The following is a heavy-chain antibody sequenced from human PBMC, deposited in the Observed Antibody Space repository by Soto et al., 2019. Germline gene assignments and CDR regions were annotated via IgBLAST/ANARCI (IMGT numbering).Heavy chain of an antibody. D-gene: IGHD3-22*01. CDR1: GFTFSIYA. CDR3: ATGANFYYDTSRY. Sequence: GGSLRLSCAAPGFTFSIYALHLVRQAPGKGLEWGAVMSPNGNNQYYADSVKGRFTISRDTSKSTLYLQMTSLRPDDTAVYYCATGANFYYDTSRYWGEGTLVTVSS. CDR2: MSPNGNNQ. J-gene: IGHJ4*02. V-gene: IGHV3-30-3*01.